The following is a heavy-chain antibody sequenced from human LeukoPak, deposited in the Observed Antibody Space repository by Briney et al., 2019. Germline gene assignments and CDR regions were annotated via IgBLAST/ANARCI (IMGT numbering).Heavy chain of an antibody. CDR3: ARHVYGITGKSGGYYYGMDV. CDR2: IYYSGST. J-gene: IGHJ6*02. CDR1: GGSISSYY. Sequence: PSETLSLTCTVSGGSISSYYWSWIRQPPGKGLEWIGYIYYSGSTNYNPSLKSRVTISVDTSKNQFSLKLSSVTAADTAVYYCARHVYGITGKSGGYYYGMDVWGQGTTVTVSS. D-gene: IGHD1-20*01. V-gene: IGHV4-59*08.